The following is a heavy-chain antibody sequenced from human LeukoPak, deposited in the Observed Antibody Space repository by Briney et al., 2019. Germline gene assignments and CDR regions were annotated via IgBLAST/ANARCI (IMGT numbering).Heavy chain of an antibody. Sequence: GGSLRLSCAASGFTFDDYGMSWVHQAPGKGLEWVSGINWNGGSTGYADSVKGRFTISRDNAKNSLYLQMNSLRAEDTALYYCARDAQEAVAGTFDYWGQGTLVTVSS. D-gene: IGHD6-19*01. J-gene: IGHJ4*02. CDR3: ARDAQEAVAGTFDY. V-gene: IGHV3-20*04. CDR1: GFTFDDYG. CDR2: INWNGGST.